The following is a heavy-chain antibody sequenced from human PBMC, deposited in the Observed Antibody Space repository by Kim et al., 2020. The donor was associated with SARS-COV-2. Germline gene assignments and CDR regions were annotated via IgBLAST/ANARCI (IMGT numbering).Heavy chain of an antibody. CDR3: ARDRSQGWFDP. CDR2: IYYSGST. Sequence: SETLSLTCTVSGGSISTYYWSWIRQPPGKGLEWIGYIYYSGSTNYNPSLNSRVTISVDTSKNQFSLKLSSVTAADTAVYYCARDRSQGWFDPRGQGTLVTVSS. D-gene: IGHD6-6*01. J-gene: IGHJ5*02. V-gene: IGHV4-59*01. CDR1: GGSISTYY.